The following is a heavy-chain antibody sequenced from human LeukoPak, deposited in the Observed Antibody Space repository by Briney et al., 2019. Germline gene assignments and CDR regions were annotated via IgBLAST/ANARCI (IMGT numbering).Heavy chain of an antibody. CDR1: GFTFSSYS. CDR3: ARAHYDSSGYPFDY. D-gene: IGHD3-22*01. V-gene: IGHV4-59*01. Sequence: GSLRLSCAASGFTFSSYSMNWVRQAPGKGLEWIGYIYYSGSTNYNPSLKSRVTISVDTSKNQFSLKLSSVTAADTAVYYCARAHYDSSGYPFDYWGQGTLVTVSS. CDR2: IYYSGST. J-gene: IGHJ4*02.